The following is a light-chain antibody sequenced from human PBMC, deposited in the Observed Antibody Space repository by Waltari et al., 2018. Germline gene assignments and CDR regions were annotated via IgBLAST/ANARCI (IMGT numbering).Light chain of an antibody. Sequence: EIVLTQSPATLSLSPGERATLSCRASQSVSSYLAWYQQKPGQAPRLLIYDASNRATGIPARFSGSGSGTDFTLTISSLESEDFATYYCQQSYSTRRTFGQGTKVEIK. J-gene: IGKJ1*01. CDR2: DAS. CDR3: QQSYSTRRT. V-gene: IGKV3-11*01. CDR1: QSVSSY.